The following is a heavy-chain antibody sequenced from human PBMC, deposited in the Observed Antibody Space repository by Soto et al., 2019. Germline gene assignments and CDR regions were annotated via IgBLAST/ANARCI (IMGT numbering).Heavy chain of an antibody. CDR3: ARVGAPWDTMIVVVNYYYYGMDV. D-gene: IGHD3-22*01. CDR1: GFTFSSYG. V-gene: IGHV3-33*01. CDR2: IWYDGSNK. Sequence: GGSLRLSCAASGFTFSSYGMHWVRQAPGKGLEWVAVIWYDGSNKYYADSVKGRFTISRDNSKNTLYLQMNSLRAEDTAVYYCARVGAPWDTMIVVVNYYYYGMDVWGQGTTVTVSS. J-gene: IGHJ6*02.